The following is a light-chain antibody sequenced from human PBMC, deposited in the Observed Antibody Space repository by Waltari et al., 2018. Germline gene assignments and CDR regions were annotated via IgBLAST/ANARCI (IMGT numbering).Light chain of an antibody. J-gene: IGLJ3*02. CDR2: GSS. V-gene: IGLV1-40*01. CDR1: GSNIGAGYD. Sequence: QSVLTQPPSVSGAPGQRVTISCTGRGSNIGAGYDVHWYQHLPRAAPKLLMYGSSSRPLGVPDRFFGSTSGTSASLAITGLQAEDEGEYYCQSYDTSLSVVFGGGTKLTVL. CDR3: QSYDTSLSVV.